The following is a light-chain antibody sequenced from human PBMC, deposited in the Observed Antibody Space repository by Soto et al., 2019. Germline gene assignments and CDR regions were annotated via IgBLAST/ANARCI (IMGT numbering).Light chain of an antibody. CDR2: GAS. J-gene: IGKJ1*01. CDR1: QSVSNNY. CDR3: PQYGSSGT. Sequence: EIVFTESPCTLSLYPGERATRSCRARQSVSNNYLAWYQQKPGQAPRLLIYGASNRATGIPDRFSGSGSGTDLTLTISSLEREDFAVYYSPQYGSSGTFGQGTKVDIK. V-gene: IGKV3-20*01.